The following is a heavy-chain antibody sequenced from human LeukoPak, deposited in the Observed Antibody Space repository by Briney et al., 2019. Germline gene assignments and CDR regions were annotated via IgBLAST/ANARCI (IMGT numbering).Heavy chain of an antibody. Sequence: PSETLSLTCTVSGAFISSSSYYWGWIRQPPGKGLEWIGSLHYSGSTYYNPSLKSRVTISRDTSKNQFTLKLSSVTATDTAVYSCATVRGGVMSWFDPWGQGTLVTVSS. CDR1: GAFISSSSYY. J-gene: IGHJ5*02. CDR2: LHYSGST. D-gene: IGHD3-10*01. CDR3: ATVRGGVMSWFDP. V-gene: IGHV4-39*01.